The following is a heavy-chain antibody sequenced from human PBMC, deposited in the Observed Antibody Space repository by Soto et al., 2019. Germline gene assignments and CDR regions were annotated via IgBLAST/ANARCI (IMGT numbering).Heavy chain of an antibody. Sequence: QTLSLTCAISGDSVSSNSAAWNWIRQSPSRGLEWLGRTYYRSKWYNDYAVSVKGRITINPDTSKNQFSPQLNSVTPEDTAVYCCAREDSSSSRGYYYYGMDVWGQGTTVTVSS. CDR3: AREDSSSSRGYYYYGMDV. V-gene: IGHV6-1*01. J-gene: IGHJ6*02. D-gene: IGHD6-13*01. CDR2: TYYRSKWYN. CDR1: GDSVSSNSAA.